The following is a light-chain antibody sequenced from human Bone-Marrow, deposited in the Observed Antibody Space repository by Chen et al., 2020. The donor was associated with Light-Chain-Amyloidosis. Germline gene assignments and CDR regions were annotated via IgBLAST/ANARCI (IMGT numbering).Light chain of an antibody. J-gene: IGLJ3*02. CDR3: QSYQGSSQGV. CDR1: SASIATNY. V-gene: IGLV6-57*01. CDR2: EDD. Sequence: NFMLTQPHPASASRGKTVILPCTRSSASIATNYVQWYPQRPDSSPTTVIDEDDQRPSGVPNRFSGSIDRSSNSASLTISGLKTEVEADYYCQSYQGSSQGVFGGGTKLTVL.